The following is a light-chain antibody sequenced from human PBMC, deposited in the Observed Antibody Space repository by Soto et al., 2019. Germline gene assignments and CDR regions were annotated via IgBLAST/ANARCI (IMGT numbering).Light chain of an antibody. CDR2: AAS. CDR1: QNIVNF. J-gene: IGKJ4*01. Sequence: DIQMTQSPSSLYASVGDRVTITCRASQNIVNFLNWYQQKPGKAPKVLIYAASSLQSGVPARFSGSGSGTDFTLTISSLQPEDFATYYCQQSDSTPLTFGGGTKVDIK. V-gene: IGKV1-39*01. CDR3: QQSDSTPLT.